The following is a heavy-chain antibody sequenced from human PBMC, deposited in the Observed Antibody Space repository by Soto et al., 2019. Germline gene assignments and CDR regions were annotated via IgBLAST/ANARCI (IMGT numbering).Heavy chain of an antibody. CDR2: MYYSGST. CDR3: ASGFYRDY. CDR1: GGSISDFY. Sequence: SETLSLTCTVFGGSISDFYWSWIRQPPGKGLESIAYMYYSGSTNSNPSLKSRVTMSVDTSKNQFSLRLTSVTAADTAVYYCASGFYRDYWGQGALVTVSS. V-gene: IGHV4-59*01. D-gene: IGHD3-22*01. J-gene: IGHJ4*02.